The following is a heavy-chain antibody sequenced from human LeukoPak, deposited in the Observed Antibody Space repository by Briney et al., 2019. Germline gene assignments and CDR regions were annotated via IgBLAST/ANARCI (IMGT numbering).Heavy chain of an antibody. V-gene: IGHV3-7*01. J-gene: IGHJ4*02. CDR1: GFTFSSYW. CDR3: ARGAPLRFLEWLLYFDY. Sequence: PGGSLRLSCAASGFTFSSYWMSWVRQAPGKGLEWAANIKQDGSEKYYVDSVKGRFTISRDNAKNSLYLQMNSLRAEDTAVYYCARGAPLRFLEWLLYFDYWGQGTLVTVSS. D-gene: IGHD3-3*01. CDR2: IKQDGSEK.